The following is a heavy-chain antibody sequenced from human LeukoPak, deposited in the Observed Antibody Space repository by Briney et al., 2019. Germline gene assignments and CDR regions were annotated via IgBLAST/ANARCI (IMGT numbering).Heavy chain of an antibody. CDR3: AKVGIRISLIVVVFTTADDWYFDL. CDR1: GFTFSNYA. CDR2: ISGSGGST. D-gene: IGHD3-22*01. V-gene: IGHV3-23*01. Sequence: GGSLRLSCAASGFTFSNYAMSWVRQAPGKGLEWVSGISGSGGSTYYADSVEGRLTISRDNSKNTLYLQMGSLRAEDTAVYYCAKVGIRISLIVVVFTTADDWYFDLWGRGTLVTVSS. J-gene: IGHJ2*01.